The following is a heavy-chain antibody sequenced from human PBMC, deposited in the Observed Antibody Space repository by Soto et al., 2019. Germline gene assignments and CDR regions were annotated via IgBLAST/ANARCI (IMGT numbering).Heavy chain of an antibody. J-gene: IGHJ4*02. D-gene: IGHD6-25*01. CDR3: ASLRAASEIDC. V-gene: IGHV3-74*01. CDR2: INTDGRST. Sequence: GGSLRLSCAASGFTFSSNWMYWVRRAPGKGLVWVSRINTDGRSTTYADSVKGRFTVSRDNAKNMLYLQMNSLRAEGTAVYYCASLRAASEIDCWGQGTLVTVSS. CDR1: GFTFSSNW.